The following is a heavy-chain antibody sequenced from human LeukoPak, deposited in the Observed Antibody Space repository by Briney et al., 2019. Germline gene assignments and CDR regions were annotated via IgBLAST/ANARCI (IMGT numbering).Heavy chain of an antibody. CDR1: GFTFSNGW. Sequence: GGSLRLSCAVSGFTFSNGWMSWVRQAPGKGLEWVGRIKSKSERWTTDYAAPVKGRFTISRDGSTNTVYLRMSSLKTEDTAVYFCTSNLYCSTSSCYTLDNWGQGTLVAVSP. CDR2: IKSKSERWTT. D-gene: IGHD2-2*02. CDR3: TSNLYCSTSSCYTLDN. J-gene: IGHJ4*02. V-gene: IGHV3-15*01.